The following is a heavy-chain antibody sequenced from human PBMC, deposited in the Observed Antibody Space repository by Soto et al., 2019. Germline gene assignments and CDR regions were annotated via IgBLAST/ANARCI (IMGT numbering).Heavy chain of an antibody. V-gene: IGHV3-30-3*01. CDR2: ISYDGSNK. D-gene: IGHD2-2*01. CDR1: GFTFSSYA. Sequence: QVQLVESGGGVVQPGRSLRLSCAASGFTFSSYAMHWVRQAPGKGLAWVAVISYDGSNKYYADAVKGRFTISRDNSKNTLYVQMNSLRAEDTAVYYCARDRDIVVVPAAMGYYYYYGMDVWGQGTTVTVSS. J-gene: IGHJ6*02. CDR3: ARDRDIVVVPAAMGYYYYYGMDV.